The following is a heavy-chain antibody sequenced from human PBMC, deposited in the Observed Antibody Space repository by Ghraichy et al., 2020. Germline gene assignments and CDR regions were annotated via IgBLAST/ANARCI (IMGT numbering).Heavy chain of an antibody. CDR3: ARFIPGYCSSTSCYRDY. J-gene: IGHJ4*02. CDR1: GFTFSSYS. D-gene: IGHD2-2*02. CDR2: ISSSSSTI. V-gene: IGHV3-48*02. Sequence: GESLNISCAASGFTFSSYSMNWVRQAPGKGLEWVSYISSSSSTIYYADSVKGRFTISRDNAKNSLYLQMNSLRDEDTAVYYCARFIPGYCSSTSCYRDYWGQGTLVTVSS.